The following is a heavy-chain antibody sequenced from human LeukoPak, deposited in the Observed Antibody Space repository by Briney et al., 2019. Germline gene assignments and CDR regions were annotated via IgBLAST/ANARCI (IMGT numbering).Heavy chain of an antibody. J-gene: IGHJ6*03. CDR3: ARETVTPSYYYYMDV. D-gene: IGHD4-11*01. Sequence: GASVKVSCKASGGTFSSYAISWVRQAPGQGLEWMGGIIPIFGTANYAQKFQGRVTITTDESTSTASMELSSLRSEDTAVYYCARETVTPSYYYYMDVWGKGTTVTVSS. CDR1: GGTFSSYA. CDR2: IIPIFGTA. V-gene: IGHV1-69*05.